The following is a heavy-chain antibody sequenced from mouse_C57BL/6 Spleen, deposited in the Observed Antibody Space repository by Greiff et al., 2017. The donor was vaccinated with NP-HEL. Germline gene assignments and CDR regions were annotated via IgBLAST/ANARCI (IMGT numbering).Heavy chain of an antibody. CDR1: GYSITSGYD. D-gene: IGHD1-1*01. CDR2: ISYSGST. J-gene: IGHJ3*01. V-gene: IGHV3-1*01. CDR3: ARGGYYGSSYVAWFAY. Sequence: VQLKQSGPGMVKPSQSLSLTCTVPGYSITSGYDWHWIRHFPGNKLEWMGYISYSGSTNYNPSLKSRISITHDTSKNHFFLKLNSVTTEDTATYYCARGGYYGSSYVAWFAYWGQGTLVTVSA.